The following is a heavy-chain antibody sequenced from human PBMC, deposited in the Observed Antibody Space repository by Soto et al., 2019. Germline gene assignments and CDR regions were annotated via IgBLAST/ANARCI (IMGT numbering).Heavy chain of an antibody. CDR1: GYTFTSYD. V-gene: IGHV1-8*01. J-gene: IGHJ4*02. Sequence: ASVKVSCKASGYTFTSYDINWVRQATGQGLEWMGWMNPNSGNTGYAQKFQGRVTMTRNTSISTAYMELSSLRSEDTAVYYCARYVRGVIITPPFFDYWGQGTLVTVSS. CDR3: ARYVRGVIITPPFFDY. D-gene: IGHD3-10*01. CDR2: MNPNSGNT.